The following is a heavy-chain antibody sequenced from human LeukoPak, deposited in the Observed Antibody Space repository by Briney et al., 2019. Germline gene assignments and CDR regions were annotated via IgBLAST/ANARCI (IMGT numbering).Heavy chain of an antibody. Sequence: GGSLRLSCAASGFTFSSYSMNWVRQAPGKGLEWVSTISGSGYNTYYADSVKGRFTISRDSSKNTLFLQMNGLRAEDTAVYYCAKGAEEGVVITAVYYYYMDVWGKGTTVTISS. CDR3: AKGAEEGVVITAVYYYYMDV. CDR2: ISGSGYNT. J-gene: IGHJ6*03. CDR1: GFTFSSYS. D-gene: IGHD3-22*01. V-gene: IGHV3-23*01.